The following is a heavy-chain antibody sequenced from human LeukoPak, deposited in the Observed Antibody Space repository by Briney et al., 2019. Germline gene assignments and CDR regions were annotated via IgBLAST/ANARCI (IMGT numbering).Heavy chain of an antibody. CDR2: IYYSGST. CDR3: ARGPLDAAMVFDY. D-gene: IGHD5-18*01. CDR1: GGSISSYY. Sequence: SETLSLTCTVSGGSISSYYWSWIRQPPGKGLEWIGYIYYSGSTNYNPSLKSRVTISVDTSKNQFSLKLSSVTAADTAVYYCARGPLDAAMVFDYWGQGTLVTVSS. V-gene: IGHV4-59*12. J-gene: IGHJ4*02.